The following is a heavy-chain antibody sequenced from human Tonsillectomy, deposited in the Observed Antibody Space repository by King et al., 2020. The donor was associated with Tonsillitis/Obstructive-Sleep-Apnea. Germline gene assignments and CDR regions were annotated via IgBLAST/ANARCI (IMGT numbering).Heavy chain of an antibody. V-gene: IGHV3-23*04. J-gene: IGHJ4*02. Sequence: VQLVESGGGLVQPGGSLRLSCAASGLTFSSYAMSWVRQGPGKGLEWVSVISGSGGSRYYADSVKGRFTISRDNSKNTLYLQMNSLRGKDTAVYYCAKGGSDRVVSSFDHWGQGTLVTVSS. D-gene: IGHD2-2*01. CDR1: GLTFSSYA. CDR3: AKGGSDRVVSSFDH. CDR2: ISGSGGSR.